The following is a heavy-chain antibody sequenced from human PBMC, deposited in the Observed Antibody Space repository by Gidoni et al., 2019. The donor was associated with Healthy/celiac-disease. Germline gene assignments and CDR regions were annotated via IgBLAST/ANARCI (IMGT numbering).Heavy chain of an antibody. CDR1: GFTFSSYA. CDR2: ISYDGSNK. D-gene: IGHD2-21*01. V-gene: IGHV3-30-3*01. Sequence: VQLVESGGGVVQPGRSLRLSCAASGFTFSSYAMHWVRQAPGKGLEWVAVISYDGSNKYYADSVKGRFTISRDNSKNTLYLQMNSLRAEDTAVYYCAREAYVGAFDIWGQGTMVTVSS. J-gene: IGHJ3*02. CDR3: AREAYVGAFDI.